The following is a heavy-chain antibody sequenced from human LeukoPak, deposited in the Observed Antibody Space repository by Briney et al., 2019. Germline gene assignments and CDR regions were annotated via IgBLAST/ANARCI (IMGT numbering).Heavy chain of an antibody. CDR3: ARVRYSGYYTRSWFDP. CDR2: INSDGSST. J-gene: IGHJ5*02. V-gene: IGHV3-74*01. CDR1: GFTFSSYS. Sequence: GGSLRLSCAASGFTFSSYSMNWVRHAPGKGLVWVSRINSDGSSTSYADSVKGRFTISRDNAKNTLYLQMNSLRAEDTAVYYCARVRYSGYYTRSWFDPWGQGTLVTVSS. D-gene: IGHD5-12*01.